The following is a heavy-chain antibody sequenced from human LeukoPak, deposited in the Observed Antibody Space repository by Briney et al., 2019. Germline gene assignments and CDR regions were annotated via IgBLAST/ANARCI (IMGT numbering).Heavy chain of an antibody. CDR2: IIPILGIA. V-gene: IGHV1-69*04. D-gene: IGHD2-2*01. CDR3: ALGVCSSTSCYFPAPAYGMDV. J-gene: IGHJ6*02. CDR1: GYTFTSYA. Sequence: ASVKVSCKASGYTFTSYAISWVRQAPGQGLEWMGRIIPILGIANYAQKFQGRATITADKSTSTAYMELSSLRSEDTAVYYCALGVCSSTSCYFPAPAYGMDVWGQGTTVTVSS.